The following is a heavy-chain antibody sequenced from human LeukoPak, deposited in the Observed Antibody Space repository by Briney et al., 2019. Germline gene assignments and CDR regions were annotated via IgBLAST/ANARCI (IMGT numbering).Heavy chain of an antibody. D-gene: IGHD3/OR15-3a*01. CDR1: GYTFTGYY. J-gene: IGHJ5*02. V-gene: IGHV1-2*02. Sequence: GASVKVSCKASGYTFTGYYMHWVRQAPGQGLEWMGWINPNSGGTNYAQKFQGRVTMTRDTSISTAYMELSRLRSHDTAVYYCARSEVFWNGLGFDPWGQGTLVTVSS. CDR2: INPNSGGT. CDR3: ARSEVFWNGLGFDP.